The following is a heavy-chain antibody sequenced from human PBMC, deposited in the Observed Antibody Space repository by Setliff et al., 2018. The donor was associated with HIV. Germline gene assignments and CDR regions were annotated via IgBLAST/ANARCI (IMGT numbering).Heavy chain of an antibody. CDR2: IKQDGSDI. J-gene: IGHJ6*04. CDR1: GDSISSYY. CDR3: TRDPRPMDV. V-gene: IGHV3-7*03. Sequence: ETLSLTCTVSGDSISSYYWSWVRQAPGKGLEWVANIKQDGSDINYEDSVKGRFTISRDNAKNSLYLQMNSLRAEDTAIYYCTRDPRPMDVWGKGTTVTVSS.